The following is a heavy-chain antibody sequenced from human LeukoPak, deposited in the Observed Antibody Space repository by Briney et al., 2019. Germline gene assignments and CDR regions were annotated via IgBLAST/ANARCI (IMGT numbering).Heavy chain of an antibody. CDR1: GGTFNRYA. J-gene: IGHJ4*02. CDR3: ARSYYDSSGFSP. Sequence: ASVKVSCKSSGGTFNRYAISWVRQAPGQGREWMGGIIPIFGTANYAQKFQGRVTITTDESTSTAYMELSRLRSEDTAVYYCARSYYDSSGFSPWGQGTLVTVSS. D-gene: IGHD3-22*01. V-gene: IGHV1-69*05. CDR2: IIPIFGTA.